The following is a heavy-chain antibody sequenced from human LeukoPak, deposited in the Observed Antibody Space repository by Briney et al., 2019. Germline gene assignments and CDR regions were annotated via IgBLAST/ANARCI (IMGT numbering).Heavy chain of an antibody. CDR1: GYTLTELS. V-gene: IGHV1-24*01. CDR3: ATVQREQWLFDI. D-gene: IGHD6-19*01. CDR2: FDPEDGET. J-gene: IGHJ3*02. Sequence: ASVKVSCKVSGYTLTELSMHWVRQAPGKGLEWMGGFDPEDGETIYAQKFQGRVTMTEDTSTDIAYMELSSLRSEDTAVYYCATVQREQWLFDIWGQGTMVTVSS.